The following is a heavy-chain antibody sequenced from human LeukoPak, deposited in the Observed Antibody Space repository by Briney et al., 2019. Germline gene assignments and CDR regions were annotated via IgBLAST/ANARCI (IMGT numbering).Heavy chain of an antibody. V-gene: IGHV3-23*01. J-gene: IGHJ3*01. CDR2: TGSVGEST. Sequence: GSLRLSCAASGFNFITAAMTWGRQAPGKGLEWISRTGSVGESTYYADTVKGRFTISGDNVNHTLFLQMNSLRVEDTAMYYCVKDIQLSTWGLGTMVTVSS. CDR1: GFNFITAA. CDR3: VKDIQLST. D-gene: IGHD5-24*01.